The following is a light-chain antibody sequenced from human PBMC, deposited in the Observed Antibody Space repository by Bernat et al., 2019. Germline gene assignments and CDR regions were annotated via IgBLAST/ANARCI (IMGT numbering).Light chain of an antibody. CDR3: SSYTSSRTLV. CDR2: DFR. V-gene: IGLV2-14*03. CDR1: SSDVGGYNY. J-gene: IGLJ3*02. Sequence: QSALTQPASVSGSPGQSITISCTGTSSDVGGYNYVSWYQQHPGRAPKLMIYDFRDRPSGISNRFSGSKSGNTASLTISGLLAEDEADYYCSSYTSSRTLVFGGGTRLTVL.